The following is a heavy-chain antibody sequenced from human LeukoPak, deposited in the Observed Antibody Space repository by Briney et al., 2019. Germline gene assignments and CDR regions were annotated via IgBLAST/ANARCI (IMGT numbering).Heavy chain of an antibody. Sequence: PSETLSLTCTVSGGFISSSSFYWGWIRQTPGKGLEWIGSIYYDGTTYYNPSLKSRVTISADTSKNQFSLKLSPVTAADTAVYYCARLIPYYYDSSGYRYYFDFWGRGTLVTVSS. D-gene: IGHD3-22*01. CDR2: IYYDGTT. CDR1: GGFISSSSFY. J-gene: IGHJ4*02. V-gene: IGHV4-39*01. CDR3: ARLIPYYYDSSGYRYYFDF.